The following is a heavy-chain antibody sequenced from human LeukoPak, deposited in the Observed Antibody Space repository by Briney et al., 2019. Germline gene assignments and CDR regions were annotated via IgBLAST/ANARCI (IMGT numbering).Heavy chain of an antibody. J-gene: IGHJ4*02. Sequence: GASVKVSCKASGYNFNSYYVHWVRQAPGQGLEWMGIINPSGNRVLPSDDSTIYAEKFQGRVTMTRNTSISTAYMELSSLRSEDTAVYYCARSPHVYCGGDCYPDYWGQGTLVTVSS. CDR2: INPSGNRVLPSDDST. CDR1: GYNFNSYY. D-gene: IGHD2-21*02. CDR3: ARSPHVYCGGDCYPDY. V-gene: IGHV1-46*02.